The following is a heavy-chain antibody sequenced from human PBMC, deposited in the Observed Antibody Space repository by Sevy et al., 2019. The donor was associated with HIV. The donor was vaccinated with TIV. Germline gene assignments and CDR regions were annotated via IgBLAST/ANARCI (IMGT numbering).Heavy chain of an antibody. V-gene: IGHV4-4*08. CDR2: LYDTGST. CDR1: GGSMGSYY. Sequence: SETLSLTCTVSGGSMGSYYWTWIRQPPGKGLEWIGYLYDTGSTNYNPSLESRVTISVDTSKNQFSLKLSSVTAADTAVYYCARGGSSEAEAYYYYYGMDVWGQGTTVTVSS. D-gene: IGHD1-26*01. CDR3: ARGGSSEAEAYYYYYGMDV. J-gene: IGHJ6*02.